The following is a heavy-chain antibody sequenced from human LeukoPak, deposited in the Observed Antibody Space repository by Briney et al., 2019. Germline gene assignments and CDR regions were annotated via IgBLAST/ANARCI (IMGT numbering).Heavy chain of an antibody. Sequence: GGSLRLSCAASGFTFSSYSMNWVRQAPGKGLEWVSSISSSSSYIYYADSVKGRFTISRDNAKNSLYLQMNSLRAEDTAVYYRASSGQWLVRSPFDYWGQGTLVTVSS. CDR3: ASSGQWLVRSPFDY. CDR1: GFTFSSYS. D-gene: IGHD6-19*01. V-gene: IGHV3-21*01. J-gene: IGHJ4*02. CDR2: ISSSSSYI.